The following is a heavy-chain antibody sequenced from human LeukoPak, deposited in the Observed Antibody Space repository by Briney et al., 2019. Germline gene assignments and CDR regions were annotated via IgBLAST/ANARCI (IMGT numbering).Heavy chain of an antibody. CDR3: ARDLREGSGSLYAFDI. CDR1: GFTFSSYS. Sequence: GGSLRLSCAASGFTFSSYSMNWVRQAPGKGLEWVSSISSSSSYIYYADSVKGRFTISRDNAKNSLYLQMNSLRAEDTAVYYCARDLREGSGSLYAFDIWGQGTMVTVSS. D-gene: IGHD3-10*01. CDR2: ISSSSSYI. V-gene: IGHV3-21*01. J-gene: IGHJ3*02.